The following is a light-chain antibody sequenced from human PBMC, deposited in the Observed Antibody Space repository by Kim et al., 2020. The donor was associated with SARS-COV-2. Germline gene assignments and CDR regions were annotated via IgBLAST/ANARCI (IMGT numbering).Light chain of an antibody. Sequence: EIVLTQSPDTLSLSPGETATLSCRASQTFSGSYLAWYQQKPGQAPRLLIYGTSNRATDIPVRFSGSASGTDFTLTISRLEPEDFAVYYCQQYGSSPWTFGQGTKVDVK. CDR3: QQYGSSPWT. CDR1: QTFSGSY. J-gene: IGKJ1*01. CDR2: GTS. V-gene: IGKV3-20*01.